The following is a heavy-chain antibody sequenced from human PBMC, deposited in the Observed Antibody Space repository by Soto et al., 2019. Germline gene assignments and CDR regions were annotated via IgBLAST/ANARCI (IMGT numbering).Heavy chain of an antibody. D-gene: IGHD2-2*02. J-gene: IGHJ6*02. CDR2: IYSSGST. CDR1: AGFVSSDTPY. Sequence: SETLSLTCTVSAGFVSSDTPYWSWIRQPHGKRLEWIGFIYSSGSTNYHPSLKRRVTMSVATSKNQFYLKLRPVTVPATAVYPCARFVRSCSGTTCYTRSDGWGQGTPVTVSS. CDR3: ARFVRSCSGTTCYTRSDG. V-gene: IGHV4-61*01.